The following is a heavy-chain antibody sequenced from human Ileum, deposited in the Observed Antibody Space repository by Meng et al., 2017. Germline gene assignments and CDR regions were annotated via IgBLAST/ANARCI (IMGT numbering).Heavy chain of an antibody. J-gene: IGHJ4*02. D-gene: IGHD2-21*02. CDR1: GFTFSSYA. Sequence: QVQLVESGGGVVQPGRSLRLPRAASGFTFSSYARHWVRQAPGMGLEWVAVISYDGSNKYYADSVKGRFTISRDNSKNTLYLQMNSLRAEDTAVYYCARDPLAYCGGDCYTHLAYWGQGTLVTVSS. CDR3: ARDPLAYCGGDCYTHLAY. V-gene: IGHV3-30-3*01. CDR2: ISYDGSNK.